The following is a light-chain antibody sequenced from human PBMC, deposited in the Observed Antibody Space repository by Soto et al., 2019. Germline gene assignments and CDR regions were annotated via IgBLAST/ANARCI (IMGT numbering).Light chain of an antibody. Sequence: EIVLTQSPATLSLSPGERATLSCRASQSVSSDLAWYQQKPGQAPRLLIYDASNRATGIPARFSGSGSGTDFTLTISSLQPEDFAVYYCQQRSNWPLTFGGGTQV. J-gene: IGKJ4*01. CDR2: DAS. CDR1: QSVSSD. V-gene: IGKV3-11*01. CDR3: QQRSNWPLT.